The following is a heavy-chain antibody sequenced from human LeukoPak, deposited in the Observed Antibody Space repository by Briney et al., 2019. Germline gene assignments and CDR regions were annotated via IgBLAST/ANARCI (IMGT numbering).Heavy chain of an antibody. D-gene: IGHD3-22*01. V-gene: IGHV1-69*06. CDR3: ARVRYDSTPDPSN. CDR2: IIPIFGTA. J-gene: IGHJ4*02. CDR1: GGTFSSYA. Sequence: ASVKVSCKASGGTFSSYAISWVRQAPGQGLEWMGRIIPIFGTANYAQKFQGRVTITADKSTSTAYMGLSSLRSEDTAVYYCARVRYDSTPDPSNWGQGTLVTVSS.